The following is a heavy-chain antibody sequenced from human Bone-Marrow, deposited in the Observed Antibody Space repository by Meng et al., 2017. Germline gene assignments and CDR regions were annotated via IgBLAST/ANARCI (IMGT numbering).Heavy chain of an antibody. CDR2: ISSSGSTI. V-gene: IGHV3-48*03. CDR1: GFTFSSYE. Sequence: GESLKISCAASGFTFSSYEMNWVRQAPGKGLEWVSYISSSGSTIYYADSVKGRFTISRGNAKNSLYLQMNSLRAEDTAVYYCAREGYSAPSYYYYGMDVWGQGTTVTVSS. D-gene: IGHD2-15*01. J-gene: IGHJ6*02. CDR3: AREGYSAPSYYYYGMDV.